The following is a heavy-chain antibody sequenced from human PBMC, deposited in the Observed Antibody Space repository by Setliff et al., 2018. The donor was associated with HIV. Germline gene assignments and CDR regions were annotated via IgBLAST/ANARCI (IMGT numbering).Heavy chain of an antibody. D-gene: IGHD4-17*01. CDR2: ISTRGGT. J-gene: IGHJ3*02. V-gene: IGHV4-4*09. Sequence: PSETLSLTCTVSAGSISSYYWTWIRQPPGKGLEWIGYISTRGGTTYNPSLKSRVTTSVDTSKNQFSLKLSSVTAADTAVYYCARAFPMTTVVTQSGYGAFDIWGQGTMVTVSS. CDR1: AGSISSYY. CDR3: ARAFPMTTVVTQSGYGAFDI.